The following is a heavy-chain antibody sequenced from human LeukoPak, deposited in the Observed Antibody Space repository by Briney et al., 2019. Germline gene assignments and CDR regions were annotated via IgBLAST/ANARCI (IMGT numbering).Heavy chain of an antibody. CDR2: ISGSGGST. D-gene: IGHD5-18*01. Sequence: GGSLRLSCAASGFTFSSYAMSRLRPAPGKGLERVSDISGSGGSTYYADSVKGRFTISRDNSKNTLYLQMNSLRAEDTAVYYCAKDWVRIQLWNDYWGQGNLVTVSS. J-gene: IGHJ4*02. CDR3: AKDWVRIQLWNDY. CDR1: GFTFSSYA. V-gene: IGHV3-23*01.